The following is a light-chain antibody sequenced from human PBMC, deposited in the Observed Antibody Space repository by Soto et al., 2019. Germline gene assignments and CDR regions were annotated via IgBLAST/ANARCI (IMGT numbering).Light chain of an antibody. CDR2: EVS. CDR3: SSYAGSTNDV. CDR1: SSDVGGYNY. V-gene: IGLV2-8*01. J-gene: IGLJ1*01. Sequence: QSALTQPPSASGSPGQSVTISCTGTSSDVGGYNYVSWYQQHPGKAPKLIIYEVSKRPSGVPDRFSGSKSGNTASLTVSGLQAEDEADYYCSSYAGSTNDVFGTGTKLTVL.